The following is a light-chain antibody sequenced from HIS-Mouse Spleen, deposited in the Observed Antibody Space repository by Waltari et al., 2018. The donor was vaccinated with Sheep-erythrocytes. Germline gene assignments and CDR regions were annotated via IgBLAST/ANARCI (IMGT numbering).Light chain of an antibody. CDR2: SNN. Sequence: QSVLTQPPSASGTPGQRVTISCSGSSSNIGSNTVNWYQQLPGTAPNLLIYSNNQRPSGFPDRLSGSKSGTSASLAISGLQSEDEADYYCAAWDDSLNGPVFGGGTKLTVL. CDR3: AAWDDSLNGPV. V-gene: IGLV1-44*01. J-gene: IGLJ3*02. CDR1: SSNIGSNT.